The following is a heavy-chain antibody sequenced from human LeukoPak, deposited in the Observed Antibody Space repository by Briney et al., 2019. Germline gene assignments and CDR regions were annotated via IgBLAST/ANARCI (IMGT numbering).Heavy chain of an antibody. CDR1: RLPFNTFA. Sequence: GGSLRLSCAASRLPFNTFAMHWVRQAPGKGLEWLSVISYHGSNKYYADSVKGRFTISRDNSKNTLYLEMNSLRTEDTAVYYCAMGIAPEGNGYYYLDVWGKGTTVSVSS. CDR2: ISYHGSNK. D-gene: IGHD6-13*01. CDR3: AMGIAPEGNGYYYLDV. J-gene: IGHJ6*03. V-gene: IGHV3-30*04.